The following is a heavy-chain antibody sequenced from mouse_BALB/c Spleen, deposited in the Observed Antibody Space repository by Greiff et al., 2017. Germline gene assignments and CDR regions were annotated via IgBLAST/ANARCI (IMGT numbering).Heavy chain of an antibody. J-gene: IGHJ4*01. CDR1: GYTFPSYT. V-gene: IGHV1-4*01. CDR2: INPSSGYT. D-gene: IGHD2-4*01. CDR3: AREGLPTVAMDY. Sequence: VQLQQSGAELARPGASVKMSCKASGYTFPSYTMHWVKQRPGQGLEWIGYINPSSGYTNYNQKFKDKATLTADKSSSTAYMQLSSLTSEDAAVYYCAREGLPTVAMDYWGQGTSVTVSS.